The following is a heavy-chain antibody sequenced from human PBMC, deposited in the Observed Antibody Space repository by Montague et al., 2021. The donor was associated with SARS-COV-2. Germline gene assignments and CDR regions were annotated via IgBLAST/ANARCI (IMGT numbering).Heavy chain of an antibody. J-gene: IGHJ4*02. V-gene: IGHV4-31*03. D-gene: IGHD5-18*01. CDR3: ARDRYGHLDY. Sequence: TLSLTCSVSGDPISRVGYFWTWIRHHPTEGLEWIGYVYYTGSTDYNPSLKSRVSMSIDTSRNQFSLRMSSVTAADTAVYYCARDRYGHLDYWGQGTLVTVSS. CDR2: VYYTGST. CDR1: GDPISRVGYF.